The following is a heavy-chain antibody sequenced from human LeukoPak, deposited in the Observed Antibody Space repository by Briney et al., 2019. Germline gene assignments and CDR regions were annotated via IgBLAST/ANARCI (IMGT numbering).Heavy chain of an antibody. CDR3: ARAPLRYYYDSSGYKFDY. CDR2: INHSGST. D-gene: IGHD3-22*01. J-gene: IGHJ4*02. CDR1: GVSFSGYY. Sequence: SETLSLTCAVYGVSFSGYYWSWIRQPPGKGLEWTGEINHSGSTNYNPSLKGRVTISVDTSKNQFSLKLSSVTAADTAVYYCARAPLRYYYDSSGYKFDYWGQGTLVTVSS. V-gene: IGHV4-34*01.